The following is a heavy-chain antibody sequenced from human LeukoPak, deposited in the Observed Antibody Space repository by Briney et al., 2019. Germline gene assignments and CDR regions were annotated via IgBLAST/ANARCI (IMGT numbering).Heavy chain of an antibody. CDR2: IYHSGST. J-gene: IGHJ4*02. V-gene: IGHV4-38-2*01. D-gene: IGHD1-26*01. CDR3: ARTKSGGGFFDY. CDR1: GYSISSGYY. Sequence: NPSETLSLTCAVSGYSISSGYYWGWIRQPPGKGLGWIGSIYHSGSTYYNPSLKSRVTISVDTSKNQFSLKLSSVTAADTAVYYCARTKSGGGFFDYWGQGSLVTVSS.